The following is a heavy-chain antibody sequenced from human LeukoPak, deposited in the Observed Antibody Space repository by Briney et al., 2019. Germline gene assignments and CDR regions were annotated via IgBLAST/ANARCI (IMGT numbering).Heavy chain of an antibody. CDR1: GFSFSTYG. D-gene: IGHD1-26*01. CDR3: AKEVGTFTLDY. J-gene: IGHJ4*02. CDR2: ISYDGSDK. Sequence: GRPLRLSCAASGFSFSTYGMHWVRQAPGKGLEWVTVISYDGSDKYYADSVKGRFTISRDNSRNTLYLQMNSLRVEDTAVYYCAKEVGTFTLDYWGQGTLVTVSS. V-gene: IGHV3-30*18.